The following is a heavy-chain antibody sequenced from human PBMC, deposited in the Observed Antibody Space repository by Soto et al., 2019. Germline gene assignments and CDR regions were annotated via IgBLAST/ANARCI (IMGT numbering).Heavy chain of an antibody. J-gene: IGHJ6*02. CDR2: ISAYNGNT. CDR1: GYTFTSYG. V-gene: IGHV1-18*04. D-gene: IGHD3-3*01. CDR3: ARGAGFLALPYYYYGMDV. Sequence: ASVKVSCKASGYTFTSYGISWVRQAPGQGLEWMGWISAYNGNTNYAQKLQGRVTMTTDTSTSTAYMELRGLRSDDTAVYYCARGAGFLALPYYYYGMDVWGQGTTVTVSS.